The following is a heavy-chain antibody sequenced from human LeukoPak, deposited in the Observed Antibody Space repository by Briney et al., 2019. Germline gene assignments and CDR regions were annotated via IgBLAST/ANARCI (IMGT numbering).Heavy chain of an antibody. J-gene: IGHJ6*03. Sequence: GRSLRLSCAASGFTFSSYGMHWVRQAPGKGLEWVAVIWYDGSNKYYADSVKGRFTISRDNAKNSLYLQMNSLRAEDTAVYYCARSGVLNYYYYYYMDVWGKGTTVTVSS. D-gene: IGHD3-10*01. CDR3: ARSGVLNYYYYYYMDV. V-gene: IGHV3-33*03. CDR1: GFTFSSYG. CDR2: IWYDGSNK.